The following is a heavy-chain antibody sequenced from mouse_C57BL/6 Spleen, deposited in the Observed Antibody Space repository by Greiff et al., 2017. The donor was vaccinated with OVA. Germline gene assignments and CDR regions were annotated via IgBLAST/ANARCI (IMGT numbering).Heavy chain of an antibody. D-gene: IGHD3-1*01. Sequence: QVQLQQSGAELVKPGASVKMSCKASGYTFTSYWITWVKQRPGQGLEWIGDIYPGSGSTNYNEKFKSKATLTVDTSSSTAYMQLSSLTSEDAAVYYCARGSWDYAMDYWGQGTSVTVSS. V-gene: IGHV1-55*01. CDR3: ARGSWDYAMDY. CDR1: GYTFTSYW. CDR2: IYPGSGST. J-gene: IGHJ4*01.